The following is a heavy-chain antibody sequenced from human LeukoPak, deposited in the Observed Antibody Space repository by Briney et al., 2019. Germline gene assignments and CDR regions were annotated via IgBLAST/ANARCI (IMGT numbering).Heavy chain of an antibody. Sequence: PGGSLRLSCTASGFIFSSYGMNWVRQAPGKGLGWVATISFDGSEKYYADSVKGRFTISRDNSKNTLYLQVNSLRPDDTAVYYCAKNADRKWFRGLGIHYFDYWGQGTLVTGSS. D-gene: IGHD3-10*01. J-gene: IGHJ4*02. V-gene: IGHV3-30*18. CDR3: AKNADRKWFRGLGIHYFDY. CDR1: GFIFSSYG. CDR2: ISFDGSEK.